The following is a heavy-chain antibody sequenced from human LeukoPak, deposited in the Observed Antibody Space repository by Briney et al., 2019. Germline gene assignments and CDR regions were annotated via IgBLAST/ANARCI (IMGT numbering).Heavy chain of an antibody. D-gene: IGHD6-25*01. CDR3: AREGGFYRPLDY. CDR1: GGSVSSTNW. J-gene: IGHJ4*02. Sequence: PSETLSLTCGVSGGSVSSTNWWTWIRQPPGKGLEWIGEIHLDGRTNFNPSLKSRLTMSVDLSENHVSLKLTSVTAADTAVYYCAREGGFYRPLDYSGQGTLVTVSS. CDR2: IHLDGRT. V-gene: IGHV4-4*02.